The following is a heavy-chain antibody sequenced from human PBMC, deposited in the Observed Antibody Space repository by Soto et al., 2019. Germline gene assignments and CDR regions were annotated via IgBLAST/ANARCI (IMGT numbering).Heavy chain of an antibody. CDR2: INPNSGGA. V-gene: IGHV1-2*04. CDR1: GYTFTGYY. J-gene: IGHJ6*02. CDR3: ARDGFTQLWSQDFFYGMDV. Sequence: QVQLVQSGAEVKKPGASVKVSCKASGYTFTGYYMHWVRQAHGQGLEWMGCINPNSGGANYAQKFQGWVTMTRDTSISTAYMELSRLKSDDTAVYYCARDGFTQLWSQDFFYGMDVWGQGTTVTVSS. D-gene: IGHD5-18*01.